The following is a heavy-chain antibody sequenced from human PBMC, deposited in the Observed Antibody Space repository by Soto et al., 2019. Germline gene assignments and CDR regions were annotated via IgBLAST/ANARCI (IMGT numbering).Heavy chain of an antibody. V-gene: IGHV3-23*01. CDR2: ISGSDGST. Sequence: EVPLLESGGGLVQPGGSLRLSCAASGFTFSHYAMSWVRQAPGKGLEWVSTISGSDGSTYYADSVKGRFTIPRDNSKNTLYLQMNSLRAEDTAVYYCAKKFHYGSGAYLYYFDYWGQGTLVTVSS. CDR1: GFTFSHYA. D-gene: IGHD3-10*01. J-gene: IGHJ4*02. CDR3: AKKFHYGSGAYLYYFDY.